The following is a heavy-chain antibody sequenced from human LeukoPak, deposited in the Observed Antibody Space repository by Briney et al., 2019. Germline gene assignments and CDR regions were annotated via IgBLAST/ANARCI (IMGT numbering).Heavy chain of an antibody. J-gene: IGHJ6*02. CDR2: ISCSGTT. V-gene: IGHV4-39*01. Sequence: SETLSLTCTVSGGSINTNGHYWGWIRQSPGKGLEWIGSISCSGTTYYNPSLRSRVTISADTSKSQFSLKLSSVTAADTAIYFCARHFDFWGQGTTVTVSS. CDR3: ARHFDF. CDR1: GGSINTNGHY.